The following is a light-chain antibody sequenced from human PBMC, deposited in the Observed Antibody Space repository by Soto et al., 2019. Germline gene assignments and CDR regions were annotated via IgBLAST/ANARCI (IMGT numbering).Light chain of an antibody. CDR2: AAS. Sequence: AIQMTQSPSSLSASVGDRVTITCRTSRSISNYLGWYQQKPGTAPKLLIYAASSLQSGVPSRFSGRGSGTDFTLTISSVQPEDFATYYCLQDYTYPFTFGQGTRLEIK. J-gene: IGKJ5*01. V-gene: IGKV1-6*01. CDR3: LQDYTYPFT. CDR1: RSISNY.